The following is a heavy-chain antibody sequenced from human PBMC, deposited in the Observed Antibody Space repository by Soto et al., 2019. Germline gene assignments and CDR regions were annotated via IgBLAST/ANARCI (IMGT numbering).Heavy chain of an antibody. V-gene: IGHV1-18*01. J-gene: IGHJ4*02. D-gene: IGHD4-17*01. Sequence: ASVKVSCKASGYTFTSYGISWVRQAPGQGLEWMGWISAYNGNTNYAQKLQGRVTMTTDTSTSTAYMELRSLRSDDTAVCYCARDAEQGYGDPIRSFDYWGQGTLVTVSS. CDR3: ARDAEQGYGDPIRSFDY. CDR1: GYTFTSYG. CDR2: ISAYNGNT.